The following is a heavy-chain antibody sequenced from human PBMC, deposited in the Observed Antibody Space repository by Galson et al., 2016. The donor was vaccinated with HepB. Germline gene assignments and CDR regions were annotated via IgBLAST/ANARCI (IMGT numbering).Heavy chain of an antibody. CDR2: LYAGGDT. J-gene: IGHJ4*02. CDR3: ARVPGPIDY. CDR1: GFTVSSNY. Sequence: SLRLSCAASGFTVSSNYMSWVRQAPGKGLEWVSLLYAGGDTYYADSVKGRFTISRDNSQNTLYLQMSSLRAEDTAVYYCARVPGPIDYWGQGTLVTVSS. V-gene: IGHV3-53*01.